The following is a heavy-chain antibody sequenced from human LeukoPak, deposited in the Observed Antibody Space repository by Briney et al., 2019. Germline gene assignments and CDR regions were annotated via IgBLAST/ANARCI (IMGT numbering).Heavy chain of an antibody. Sequence: SETLSLTCAVYGGSFSGYYWSWIRQPPGKGLEWIGEINHSGSTNYNPSLKSRVTISVDTSKNLFSLKLSSVTAADTAVYYCASGTPGYSSSWYLYWGQGTLVTVSS. CDR1: GGSFSGYY. J-gene: IGHJ4*02. CDR2: INHSGST. D-gene: IGHD6-13*01. V-gene: IGHV4-34*01. CDR3: ASGTPGYSSSWYLY.